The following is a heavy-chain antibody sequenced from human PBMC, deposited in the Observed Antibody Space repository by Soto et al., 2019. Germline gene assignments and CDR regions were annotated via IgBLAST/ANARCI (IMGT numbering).Heavy chain of an antibody. CDR3: ARERIVVVVAATYSWFDP. J-gene: IGHJ5*02. CDR1: GFTFSSYA. Sequence: QVQLVESGGGVVQPGRSLRLSCAASGFTFSSYAMHWVRQAPGKGLEWVAVISYDGSNKYYADSVKGRFTISRDNSKNTLYLQMNSLRAEDTAVYYCARERIVVVVAATYSWFDPWGQGTLVTVSS. CDR2: ISYDGSNK. V-gene: IGHV3-30-3*01. D-gene: IGHD2-15*01.